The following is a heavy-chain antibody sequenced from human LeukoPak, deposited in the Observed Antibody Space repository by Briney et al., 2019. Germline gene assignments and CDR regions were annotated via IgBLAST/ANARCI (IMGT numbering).Heavy chain of an antibody. V-gene: IGHV3-23*01. Sequence: PGGSLRLSCAASGFTFSSYAMSWVRQAPGKGLEWVSAISGSGGSTYYADSVKGRFTISRDNSKNTLYLQMNSLRAEDTAVYYCAKVGLDYGDYVAYYFDYWGQGTLVTVSS. CDR1: GFTFSSYA. J-gene: IGHJ4*02. CDR3: AKVGLDYGDYVAYYFDY. D-gene: IGHD4-17*01. CDR2: ISGSGGST.